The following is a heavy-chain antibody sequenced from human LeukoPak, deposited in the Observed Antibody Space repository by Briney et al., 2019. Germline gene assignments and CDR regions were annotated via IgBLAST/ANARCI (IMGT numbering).Heavy chain of an antibody. D-gene: IGHD3-16*01. V-gene: IGHV3-30*18. CDR3: AKVGPTSLSYGMDV. Sequence: GGSLRLSCAASGFTFSSYGMHWVRQAPGKGLEWVAVISYDGSNKYYADSVKGRFTISRDNSKNTLYLQMNSLRAEDTAVYYCAKVGPTSLSYGMDVWGQGTTVTVSS. CDR2: ISYDGSNK. J-gene: IGHJ6*02. CDR1: GFTFSSYG.